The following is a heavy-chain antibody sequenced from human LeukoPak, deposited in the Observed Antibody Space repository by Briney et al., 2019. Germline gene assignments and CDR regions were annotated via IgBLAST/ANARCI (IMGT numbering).Heavy chain of an antibody. CDR2: IKQDGSEK. Sequence: PGGSLRLSCAASGFTFSSYWMSWVRQAPGKGLEWVANIKQDGSEKYYVDSVKGRLTISRDNAKNSLYLQMNSLRAEDTAVYYCARPPNGSGYPTKYYFDYWGQGTLVTVSS. CDR3: ARPPNGSGYPTKYYFDY. D-gene: IGHD3-3*01. J-gene: IGHJ4*02. CDR1: GFTFSSYW. V-gene: IGHV3-7*01.